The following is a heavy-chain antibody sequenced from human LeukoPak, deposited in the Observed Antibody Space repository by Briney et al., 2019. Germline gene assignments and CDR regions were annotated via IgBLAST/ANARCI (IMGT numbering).Heavy chain of an antibody. V-gene: IGHV3-48*01. CDR1: GFTFSSYS. CDR2: ISSSSSTV. D-gene: IGHD3-16*02. Sequence: GGSLRLSCAASGFTFSSYSMNWVRQAPGKGLEWVSYISSSSSTVYYADSVKGRFTISRDNAKNSLYLQMNSLRAEDTAAYYCASSMITFGGVIVPYFDYWGQGTLVTVSS. CDR3: ASSMITFGGVIVPYFDY. J-gene: IGHJ4*02.